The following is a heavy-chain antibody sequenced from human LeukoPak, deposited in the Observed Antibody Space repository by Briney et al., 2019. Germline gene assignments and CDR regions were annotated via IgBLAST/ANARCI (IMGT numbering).Heavy chain of an antibody. CDR3: ARDYDSSGYFDY. J-gene: IGHJ3*01. CDR2: INPNSGGT. D-gene: IGHD3-22*01. V-gene: IGHV1-2*02. Sequence: ASVKVSCKASGGTFSSYAISWVRQAPGQGLEWMGWINPNSGGTNYAQKFQGRVTMTRDTSISTAYMELSRLRSDDTAVYYCARDYDSSGYFDYWGQGTMVIVSS. CDR1: GGTFSSYA.